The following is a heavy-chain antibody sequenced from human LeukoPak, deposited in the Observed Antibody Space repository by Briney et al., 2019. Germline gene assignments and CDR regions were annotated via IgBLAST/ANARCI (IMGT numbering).Heavy chain of an antibody. J-gene: IGHJ3*02. D-gene: IGHD3-10*01. CDR2: INPNSGGT. CDR1: GYTFTGYY. CDR3: ARDPTNYGSGSYYNVGAFDI. V-gene: IGHV1-2*02. Sequence: ASVKVSCKASGYTFTGYYMHWVRQAPGQGLEWMGWINPNSGGTNYAQKFQSRVTMTRDTSISTAYMELSRLRSDDTAVYYCARDPTNYGSGSYYNVGAFDIWGQGTMVTVSS.